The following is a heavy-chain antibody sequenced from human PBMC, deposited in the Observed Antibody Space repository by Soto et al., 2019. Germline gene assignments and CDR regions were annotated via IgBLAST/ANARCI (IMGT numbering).Heavy chain of an antibody. CDR2: INHSGST. D-gene: IGHD3-10*01. J-gene: IGHJ6*02. CDR1: GGSFSGYY. CDR3: ARGWDYGSGSYTFYYYGMDV. Sequence: SETLSLTCAGYGGSFSGYYWSWIRQPPGKGLEWIGEINHSGSTNYNPSLKSRVTISVDTSKNQFSLKLSSVTAADTAVYYCARGWDYGSGSYTFYYYGMDVWGQWTTVTVS. V-gene: IGHV4-34*01.